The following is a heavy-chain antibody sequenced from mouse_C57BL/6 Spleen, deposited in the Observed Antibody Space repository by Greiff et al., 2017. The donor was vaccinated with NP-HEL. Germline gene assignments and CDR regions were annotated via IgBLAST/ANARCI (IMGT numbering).Heavy chain of an antibody. J-gene: IGHJ2*01. V-gene: IGHV1-78*01. D-gene: IGHD4-1*01. Sequence: VQLQQSDAELVKPGASVKISCKVSGYTFTDHTIHWMKQRPEQGLEWIGYIYPRDGSTKYNEKFKGKATLTADKSSSTAYMQLNSLTSEDSAVYFCASPKTGTRGDFDYWGQGTTLTVSS. CDR3: ASPKTGTRGDFDY. CDR2: IYPRDGST. CDR1: GYTFTDHT.